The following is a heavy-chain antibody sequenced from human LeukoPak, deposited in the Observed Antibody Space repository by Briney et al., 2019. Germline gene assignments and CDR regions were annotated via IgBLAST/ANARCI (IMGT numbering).Heavy chain of an antibody. CDR3: ARAWRGLRYFDFYHDAFDI. D-gene: IGHD3-9*01. CDR1: GGSFSGYY. Sequence: SETLSLTCAVYGGSFSGYYWSWIRQPPGKGLEWIGEINHSGSTNYNPSLKSRVTISVDTSKNQFSLKLSSMTAADTAVYYCARAWRGLRYFDFYHDAFDIWGQGTMVTVSS. V-gene: IGHV4-34*01. J-gene: IGHJ3*02. CDR2: INHSGST.